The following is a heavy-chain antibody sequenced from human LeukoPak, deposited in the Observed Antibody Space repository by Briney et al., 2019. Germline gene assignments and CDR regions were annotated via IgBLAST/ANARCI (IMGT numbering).Heavy chain of an antibody. CDR1: GFTVNSSY. CDR3: ARGGGYYPIDY. J-gene: IGHJ4*02. Sequence: GGSLRLSCAASGFTVNSSYMNWVRQAPGKGLEWVSVLYSDGRTYYADSVKGRFTISRDTSKNTLYLQVNSLRAKDTAVYYCARGGGYYPIDYWGQGTLVTVSS. CDR2: LYSDGRT. V-gene: IGHV3-53*01. D-gene: IGHD2-15*01.